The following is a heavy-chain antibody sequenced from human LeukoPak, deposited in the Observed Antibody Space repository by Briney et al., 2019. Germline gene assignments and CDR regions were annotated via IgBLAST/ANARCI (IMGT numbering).Heavy chain of an antibody. D-gene: IGHD2-15*01. V-gene: IGHV4-39*06. J-gene: IGHJ4*02. CDR1: DGSISSSSYY. CDR2: IYYSGST. CDR3: ARDPVVVAATPFGY. Sequence: PSETLSLTCTVSDGSISSSSYYWGWIRQPPGKGLEWIGSIYYSGSTYYNPSLKGRVTISVDTSKNQFPLKLSSVTAADTAVYYCARDPVVVAATPFGYWGQGTLVTVSS.